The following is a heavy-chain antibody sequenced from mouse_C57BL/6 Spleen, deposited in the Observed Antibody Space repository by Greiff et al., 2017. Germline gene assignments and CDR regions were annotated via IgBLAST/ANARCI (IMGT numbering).Heavy chain of an antibody. CDR2: ISNLAYSI. CDR1: GFTFSDYG. CDR3: ARHGSSYDYYAMDY. J-gene: IGHJ4*01. D-gene: IGHD1-1*01. Sequence: EVQVVESGGGLVQPGGSLKLSCAASGFTFSDYGMAWVRQAPRKGPEWVAFISNLAYSIYYADTVTGRFTISRENAKNTLYLEMSSLRSEDTAMYYCARHGSSYDYYAMDYWGQGTSVTVSS. V-gene: IGHV5-15*01.